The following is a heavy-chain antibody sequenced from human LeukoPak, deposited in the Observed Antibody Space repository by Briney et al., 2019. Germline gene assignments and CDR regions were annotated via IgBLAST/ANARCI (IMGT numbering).Heavy chain of an antibody. CDR2: IYTSGST. J-gene: IGHJ5*02. Sequence: SETLSLTCTVSGGSISSYYWSWIRQPAGKGLEWIGRIYTSGSTNYNPSLESRVTMSVDTSKNQFSLKLSSVTAADTAVYYCARDFIYGSGSYYVDPWGQGTLVTVSS. V-gene: IGHV4-4*07. CDR3: ARDFIYGSGSYYVDP. CDR1: GGSISSYY. D-gene: IGHD3-10*01.